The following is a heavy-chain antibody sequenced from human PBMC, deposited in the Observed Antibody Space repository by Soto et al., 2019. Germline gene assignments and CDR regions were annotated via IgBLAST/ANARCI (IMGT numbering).Heavy chain of an antibody. CDR3: VRDSRTGCSSINCYMH. J-gene: IGHJ4*02. V-gene: IGHV4-4*02. CDR2: IWHTGRP. CDR1: GDSLTNNHW. D-gene: IGHD2-15*01. Sequence: QLQLRESGPGLVQPSRTLSLTCDVSGDSLTNNHWWSWVRQAPGKGLEWIGEIWHTGRPNYNPSLKSRVAISIDKSKNQFSLKLSSVTAADTAVYYCVRDSRTGCSSINCYMHWGQGTLVTVSS.